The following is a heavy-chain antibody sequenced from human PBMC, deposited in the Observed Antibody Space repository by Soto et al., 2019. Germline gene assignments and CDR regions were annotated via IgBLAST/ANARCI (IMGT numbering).Heavy chain of an antibody. J-gene: IGHJ4*02. CDR2: IYHTGST. Sequence: SETLSLTCAVYGGSFSGYYWSWIRQPPGKGLEWIGEIYHTGSTNYNSSLKSRVTISLDKSKNQFSLMLNSVTAADTAVYFCADPPSDFWGQGILVTVSS. CDR1: GGSFSGYY. CDR3: ADPPSDF. V-gene: IGHV4-34*01. D-gene: IGHD2-21*01.